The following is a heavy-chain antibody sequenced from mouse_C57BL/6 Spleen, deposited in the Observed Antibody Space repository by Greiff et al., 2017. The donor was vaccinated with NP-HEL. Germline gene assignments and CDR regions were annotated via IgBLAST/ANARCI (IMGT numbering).Heavy chain of an antibody. CDR1: GYTFTSYG. CDR3: ARLPVNYAMDY. V-gene: IGHV1-81*01. Sequence: QVQLKQSGAELARPGASVKLSCKASGYTFTSYGISWVKQRTGQGLEWIGEIYPRSGNTYYNEKFKGKATLTADKSSSTADMELRSLTSEDSAVYFCARLPVNYAMDYWGQGTSVTVSS. CDR2: IYPRSGNT. J-gene: IGHJ4*01.